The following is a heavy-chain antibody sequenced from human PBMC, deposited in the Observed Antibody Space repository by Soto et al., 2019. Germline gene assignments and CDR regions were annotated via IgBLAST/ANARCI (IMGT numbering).Heavy chain of an antibody. D-gene: IGHD5-18*01. CDR1: GFTFSSYG. CDR2: ISYDGSNK. J-gene: IGHJ6*02. Sequence: PGGSLRLSCAASGFTFSSYGMHWVRQAPGKGLEWVAVISYDGSNKYYADSVKGRFTISRDNSKNTLYLQMNSLRAEDTAVYYCAKDTGGGYRYGCNLADMALRCYYGIGVWGQGTTVTVSS. CDR3: AKDTGGGYRYGCNLADMALRCYYGIGV. V-gene: IGHV3-30*18.